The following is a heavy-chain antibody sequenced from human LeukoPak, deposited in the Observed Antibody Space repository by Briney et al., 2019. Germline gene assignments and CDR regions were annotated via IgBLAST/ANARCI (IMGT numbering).Heavy chain of an antibody. CDR1: GFTFSSYE. CDR3: ARRYCSSTSCRQYYYYGMDV. V-gene: IGHV3-48*03. Sequence: GGSLRLSCAASGFTFSSYEMNWVRQAPGKGLEWVSYISSSGSTIYYADSVKGRFTISRDNAKNSLYLQMNSLRAEDTAVYYCARRYCSSTSCRQYYYYGMDVWGKGTTVTVSS. CDR2: ISSSGSTI. J-gene: IGHJ6*04. D-gene: IGHD2-2*01.